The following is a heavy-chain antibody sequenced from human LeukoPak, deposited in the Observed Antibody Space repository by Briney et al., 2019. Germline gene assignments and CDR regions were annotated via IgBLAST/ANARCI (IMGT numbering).Heavy chain of an antibody. CDR3: AREWFDP. CDR2: ISSSGSTK. V-gene: IGHV3-11*01. J-gene: IGHJ5*02. Sequence: PGGSLRLSCAASGFTFSDNYMSWIRQAPGKGLEWVSYISSSGSTKYYADSVKGRFTISRDNAKNSVYLQMNSLRAEDTAVYYCAREWFDPWGQGTLVTVSS. CDR1: GFTFSDNY.